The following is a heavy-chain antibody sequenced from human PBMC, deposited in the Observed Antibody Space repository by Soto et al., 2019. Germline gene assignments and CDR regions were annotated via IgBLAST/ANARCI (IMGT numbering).Heavy chain of an antibody. CDR3: ASGTTVVTEPYYYYYYGMDV. CDR2: KSYDGSNK. J-gene: IGHJ6*02. D-gene: IGHD4-17*01. V-gene: IGHV3-30-3*01. Sequence: PGGSLRLSCVASGFTFGSYAMHWVRQAPGKGLEWVAVKSYDGSNKYYADSVKGRFTISRDNSKNTLYLQMNSLRAEDTAVYYCASGTTVVTEPYYYYYYGMDVWGQGTTVTVSS. CDR1: GFTFGSYA.